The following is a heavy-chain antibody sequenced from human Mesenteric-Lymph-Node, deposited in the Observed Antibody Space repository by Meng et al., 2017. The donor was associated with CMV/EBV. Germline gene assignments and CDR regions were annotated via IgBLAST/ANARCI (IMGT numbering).Heavy chain of an antibody. Sequence: GGSLRLSCAASGFTFDDYAIHWVRQAPGKGLVWVSGISWNSGSIGYADSVKGRFTISRDNAKNSLYLQMNSLRAEDTAVYYCVRAGNYYYAMDVWGQGTTVTVSS. CDR2: ISWNSGSI. J-gene: IGHJ6*02. CDR1: GFTFDDYA. CDR3: VRAGNYYYAMDV. V-gene: IGHV3-9*01.